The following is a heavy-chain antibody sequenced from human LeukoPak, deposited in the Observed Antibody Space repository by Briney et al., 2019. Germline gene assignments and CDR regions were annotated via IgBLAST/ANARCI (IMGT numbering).Heavy chain of an antibody. V-gene: IGHV4-59*01. CDR2: IYYSGST. J-gene: IGHJ6*03. CDR1: GGSISSYY. Sequence: SETLSLTCTVSGGSISSYYWSWIRQPPGKGLEWIGYIYYSGSTNYNPSLKSRVTISVDTSKNQFSLKLSSVTAADTAVYYCAGGPETPYYYYYMDVWGKGATVTVSS. D-gene: IGHD1-14*01. CDR3: AGGPETPYYYYYMDV.